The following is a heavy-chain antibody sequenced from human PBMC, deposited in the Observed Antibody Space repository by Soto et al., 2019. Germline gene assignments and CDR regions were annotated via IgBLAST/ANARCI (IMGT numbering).Heavy chain of an antibody. V-gene: IGHV1-46*02. CDR2: INPSGGRT. CDR3: ARTYCAADCPRRDFDY. D-gene: IGHD2-21*02. J-gene: IGHJ4*02. CDR1: GYILNSYN. Sequence: PVKVSCKASGYILNSYNMPWARQAPGQGHEWMGIINPSGGRTSYAQKFQDRVTMTRDTSTNTVYMELSSLRSDDTAVYYCARTYCAADCPRRDFDYWGQGTLVTVS.